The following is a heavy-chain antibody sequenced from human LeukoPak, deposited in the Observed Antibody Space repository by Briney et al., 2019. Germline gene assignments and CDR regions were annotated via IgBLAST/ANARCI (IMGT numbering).Heavy chain of an antibody. CDR1: GGSISSYY. J-gene: IGHJ4*02. CDR2: IHNSGST. Sequence: SETLSLTCTVSGGSISSYYWSWIRQPPGKGLEWIGYIHNSGSTNYNPSLTSRVTTSVDTSKNQFSLKLSSVTAADPAVDYCARHAGSSTSWYDYWGQGTLVAVSS. V-gene: IGHV4-59*08. D-gene: IGHD6-13*01. CDR3: ARHAGSSTSWYDY.